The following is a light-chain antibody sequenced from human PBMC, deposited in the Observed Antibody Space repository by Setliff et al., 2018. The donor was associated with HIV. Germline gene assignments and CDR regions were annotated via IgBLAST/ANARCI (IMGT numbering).Light chain of an antibody. CDR2: EVS. CDR3: TSYTSSSTLVV. V-gene: IGLV2-14*01. CDR1: SSDVGGYNY. J-gene: IGLJ2*01. Sequence: SALTQPASVSGSPGQSITISCTGTSSDVGGYNYVSWYQQHPGKAPKLMIHEVSYRPPGVSNRFSGSKSGNTASLTISGLRAEDEANYYCTSYTSSSTLVVFGGGTKVTVL.